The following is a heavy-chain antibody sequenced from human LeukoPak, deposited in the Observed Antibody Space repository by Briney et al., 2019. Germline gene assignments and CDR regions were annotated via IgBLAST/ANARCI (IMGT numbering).Heavy chain of an antibody. CDR2: INPNSGGT. CDR3: ARDNWNDVEWFDP. D-gene: IGHD1-20*01. CDR1: GYTFTGYY. J-gene: IGHJ5*02. V-gene: IGHV1-2*02. Sequence: ASVKVSCKASGYTFTGYYKHWVRQAPGQGLEWMGWINPNSGGTNYAQKFQGRVTMTRDTSISTAYMELSRLRSDDTAVYYCARDNWNDVEWFDPWGQGTLVTVSS.